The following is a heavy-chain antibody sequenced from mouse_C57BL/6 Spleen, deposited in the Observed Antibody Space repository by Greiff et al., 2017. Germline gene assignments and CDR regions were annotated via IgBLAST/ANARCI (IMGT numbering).Heavy chain of an antibody. V-gene: IGHV1-64*01. Sequence: VKLQQPGAELVKPGASVKLSCKASGYTFTSYWMHWVKQRPGQGLEWIGMIHPNSGSTNYNEKFKSKATLTVDKSSSTAYMQLSTLASEDSAVYYCARGGGLPYFDYWGQGTTLTVSS. J-gene: IGHJ2*01. D-gene: IGHD5-1*01. CDR2: IHPNSGST. CDR1: GYTFTSYW. CDR3: ARGGGLPYFDY.